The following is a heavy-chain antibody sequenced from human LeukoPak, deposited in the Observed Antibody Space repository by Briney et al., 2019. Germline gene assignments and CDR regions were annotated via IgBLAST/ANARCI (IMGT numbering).Heavy chain of an antibody. Sequence: SETLSLTCTVSGGSISGSISGTYWSWVRQPAGKGLEWIGLIHSSVSTKYNPSLKSRVTMSVDTSKNQLFLRLTSVTAADTALYYCARGSQNYYNPFDNWGQGTLVTVSS. J-gene: IGHJ4*02. CDR3: ARGSQNYYNPFDN. V-gene: IGHV4-4*07. D-gene: IGHD3-10*01. CDR1: GGSISGSISGTY. CDR2: IHSSVST.